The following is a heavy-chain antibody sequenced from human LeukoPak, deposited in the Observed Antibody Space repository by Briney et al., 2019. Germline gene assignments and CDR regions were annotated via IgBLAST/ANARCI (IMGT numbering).Heavy chain of an antibody. V-gene: IGHV3-30*09. J-gene: IGHJ4*02. CDR2: ISYDGSNK. CDR1: GFTFSSYA. D-gene: IGHD3-22*01. CDR3: SRDRVDSSGYLTYDY. Sequence: GGSLRLSCAASGFTFSSYAMPWVRQAPGKGLQWVAVISYDGSNKYYADSVKGRFAISRDNSKNTLYLQMDSLRAEDTAVYYCSRDRVDSSGYLTYDYWGQGTLVTVSS.